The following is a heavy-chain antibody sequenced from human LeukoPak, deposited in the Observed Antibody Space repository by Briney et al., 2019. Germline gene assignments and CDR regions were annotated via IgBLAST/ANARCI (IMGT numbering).Heavy chain of an antibody. CDR3: AREGDYYFDY. CDR2: IYYSGST. J-gene: IGHJ4*02. V-gene: IGHV4-59*01. D-gene: IGHD3-3*01. CDR1: GGSFSGYY. Sequence: SETLSLTCAVYGGSFSGYYWSWIRQPPGKGLEWIGYIYYSGSTNYNPSLKSRVTISVDTSNNQFSLKLSSVTAADTAVYYCAREGDYYFDYWGQGTLVTVSS.